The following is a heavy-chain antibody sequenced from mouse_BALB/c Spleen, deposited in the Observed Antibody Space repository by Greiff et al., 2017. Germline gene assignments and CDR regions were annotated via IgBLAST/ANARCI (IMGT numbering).Heavy chain of an antibody. CDR1: GYTFTSYT. CDR3: ARSGTGYAMDY. V-gene: IGHV1-4*01. D-gene: IGHD4-1*01. Sequence: VQLQESGAELARPGASVKMSCKASGYTFTSYTMHWVKQRPGQGLEWIGYINPSSGYTNYNQKFKDKATLTADKSSSTAYMQLSSLTSEDSAVYYCARSGTGYAMDYWGQGTSVTVSS. J-gene: IGHJ4*01. CDR2: INPSSGYT.